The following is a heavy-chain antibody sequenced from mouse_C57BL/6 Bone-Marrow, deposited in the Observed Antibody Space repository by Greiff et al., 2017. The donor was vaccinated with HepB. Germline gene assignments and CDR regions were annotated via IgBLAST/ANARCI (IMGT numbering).Heavy chain of an antibody. CDR2: IDPSDSYT. V-gene: IGHV1-50*01. CDR3: ATSDFDY. Sequence: QVQLKQPGAELVKPGTSVKLSCKASGYTFTSYWMQWVKQRPGQGLEWIGEIDPSDSYTNYNQKFKGKATLTVDTSSSTAYMQLSSLTSEDSAVYYWATSDFDYWGQGTTLTVSS. CDR1: GYTFTSYW. J-gene: IGHJ2*01.